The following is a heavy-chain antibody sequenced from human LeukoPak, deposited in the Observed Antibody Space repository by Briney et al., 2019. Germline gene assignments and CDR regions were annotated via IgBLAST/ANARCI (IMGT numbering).Heavy chain of an antibody. D-gene: IGHD1/OR15-1a*01. J-gene: IGHJ5*02. CDR3: ARDLAWGYVEQRLGWLDP. CDR2: IYYTGST. CDR1: GVSISSSNYY. V-gene: IGHV4-39*07. Sequence: RPSETLSLTCTVSGVSISSSNYYWNWIRQPPGKGLEWIASIYYTGSTYYNPSLKSRVTISADTSKNQFSLKLSSVNAADTAVYYCARDLAWGYVEQRLGWLDPWGQGALVTVSS.